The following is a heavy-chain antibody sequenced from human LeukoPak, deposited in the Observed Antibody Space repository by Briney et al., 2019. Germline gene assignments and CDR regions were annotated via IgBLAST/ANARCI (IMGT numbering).Heavy chain of an antibody. CDR1: GFTFSSYA. V-gene: IGHV3-23*01. Sequence: PGGSLRLSCAASGFTFSSYAMSWVRQAPGKGLEGVSAISGSGGSIYYADSVKGRFTISRDNSKNTLYLQMNSLRAEDTAVYYCAKVGGYSYGPDAFDNWGQGTMVTVSS. CDR3: AKVGGYSYGPDAFDN. J-gene: IGHJ3*02. D-gene: IGHD5-18*01. CDR2: ISGSGGSI.